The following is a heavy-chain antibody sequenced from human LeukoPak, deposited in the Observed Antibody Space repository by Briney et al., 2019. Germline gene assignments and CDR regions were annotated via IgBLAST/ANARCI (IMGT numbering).Heavy chain of an antibody. CDR2: ISGSGGST. CDR1: GFTFSSYA. D-gene: IGHD3-10*01. Sequence: GGSLRLSCAASGFTFSSYAMSWVRQAPGKGLEWVSAISGSGGSTYYADSVKGRFTISRDNSKNTLYLQMNSLRAEDTAVYYCAKDVTMVRGVILYFDYWGQGTLVTVSS. CDR3: AKDVTMVRGVILYFDY. V-gene: IGHV3-23*01. J-gene: IGHJ4*02.